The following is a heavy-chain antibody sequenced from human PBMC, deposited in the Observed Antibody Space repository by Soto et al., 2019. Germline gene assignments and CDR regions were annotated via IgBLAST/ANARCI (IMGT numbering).Heavy chain of an antibody. CDR1: GYRFSSYW. CDR2: IYPGDPDT. CDR3: ARQGSNGAYYYYGMDV. V-gene: IGHV5-51*01. J-gene: IGHJ6*02. D-gene: IGHD2-8*01. Sequence: GESLKISCKGSGYRFSSYWIAWVRQMPGKGLEWMGIIYPGDPDTRYSPSFQGQVTMSVDKSNNTAYLHWSSLKASDTAMYYCARQGSNGAYYYYGMDVWGQGTTVTVSS.